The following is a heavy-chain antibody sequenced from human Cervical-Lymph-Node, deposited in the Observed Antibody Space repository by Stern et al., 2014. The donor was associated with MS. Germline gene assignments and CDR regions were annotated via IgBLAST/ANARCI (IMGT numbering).Heavy chain of an antibody. CDR3: ARRSGHRGAFDI. CDR2: VYPGESDT. CDR1: GYTFSNYW. J-gene: IGHJ3*02. D-gene: IGHD2-15*01. V-gene: IGHV5-51*03. Sequence: VQLVQSGAEVKKPGESLKISCKGSGYTFSNYWIGWVRQMPGKGLEWMGVVYPGESDTRYSPSFQGQVTISAEKSIDTAYLQWTGLKASDTARYYCARRSGHRGAFDIWGQGTMVTVSS.